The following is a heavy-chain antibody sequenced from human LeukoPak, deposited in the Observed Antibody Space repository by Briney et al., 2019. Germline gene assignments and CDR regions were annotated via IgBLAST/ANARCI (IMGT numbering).Heavy chain of an antibody. J-gene: IGHJ5*02. CDR2: FDPEDGET. V-gene: IGHV1-24*01. CDR3: ARDNSVEDTAWWFDP. Sequence: ASVKVSCKVSGYTLTELSMHWVRQAPGKGLEWMAGFDPEDGETTYAQKFQGRVTMTEDTSTDTAYMELSSLRSEDTAVYYCARDNSVEDTAWWFDPWGQGTLVTVSS. D-gene: IGHD4-23*01. CDR1: GYTLTELS.